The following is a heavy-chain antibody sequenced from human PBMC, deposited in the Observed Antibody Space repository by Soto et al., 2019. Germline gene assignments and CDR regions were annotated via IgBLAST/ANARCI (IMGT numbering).Heavy chain of an antibody. CDR3: AREGNLGRWIQPLDS. J-gene: IGHJ4*02. CDR2: INHNGNT. V-gene: IGHV4-34*01. CDR1: GGSFSGYY. D-gene: IGHD2-2*03. Sequence: SETLSLTCAVYGGSFSGYYWSWIRQPPGKGLEWIGEINHNGNTNYNPSLKSRVTMSVDTSKNQFSLKLISVTAADTAVYFCAREGNLGRWIQPLDSWGQGTLVTVSS.